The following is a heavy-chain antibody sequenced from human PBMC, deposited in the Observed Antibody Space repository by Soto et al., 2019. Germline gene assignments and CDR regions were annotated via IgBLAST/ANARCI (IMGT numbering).Heavy chain of an antibody. D-gene: IGHD3-22*01. V-gene: IGHV3-64*02. Sequence: GGSLRLSSATSGFTFSSYTMHWVRQAPGKGLEYVSAISSNGGRTYYADSVKGRFTISRDNSKNTLYLQMGSLRAEDMAVYYCARVFYDSSGYYYDYWGQGALVTVSS. CDR3: ARVFYDSSGYYYDY. CDR1: GFTFSSYT. J-gene: IGHJ4*02. CDR2: ISSNGGRT.